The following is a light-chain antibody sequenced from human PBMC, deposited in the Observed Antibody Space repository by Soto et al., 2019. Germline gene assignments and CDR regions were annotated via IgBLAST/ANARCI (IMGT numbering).Light chain of an antibody. Sequence: QAASVSGSPGQSITISCTGTSSDIGAYNLVSWYQQHPGKVPKLLIYDVTYRPSGVSNRFSGFKSGTTASLTISGLQAEDEAYYYCSSYTSSITLVFGGGTKLTVL. J-gene: IGLJ3*02. CDR1: SSDIGAYNL. V-gene: IGLV2-14*03. CDR3: SSYTSSITLV. CDR2: DVT.